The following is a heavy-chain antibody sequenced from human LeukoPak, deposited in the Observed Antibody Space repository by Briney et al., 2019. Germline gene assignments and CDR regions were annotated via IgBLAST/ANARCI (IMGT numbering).Heavy chain of an antibody. J-gene: IGHJ4*02. CDR2: INSDVSST. V-gene: IGHV3-74*01. Sequence: GGSLRLSCAASGLTLSSYWMHWVRQAPGKGLVWVSHINSDVSSTNYADSVKGRFTISRDNAKNTLYLQMNSLRAEDTAVYYCASGRWSDYLDYWGQGTLVTVSS. CDR1: GLTLSSYW. CDR3: ASGRWSDYLDY. D-gene: IGHD3-3*01.